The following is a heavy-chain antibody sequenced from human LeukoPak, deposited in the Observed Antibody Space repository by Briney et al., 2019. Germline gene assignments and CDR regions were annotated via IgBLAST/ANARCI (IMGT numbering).Heavy chain of an antibody. J-gene: IGHJ4*02. CDR1: GGSISSSSYY. D-gene: IGHD4-17*01. V-gene: IGHV4-39*07. Sequence: SETLSLTCTVSGGSISSSSYYWGWIRQPPGKGLEWIGYIDYSGSTYYRSSLKSRVTISVDTSKNQFSLKLSSVTAADTAVYYCASSHDYGDSYAYWGQGTLVTVSS. CDR2: IDYSGST. CDR3: ASSHDYGDSYAY.